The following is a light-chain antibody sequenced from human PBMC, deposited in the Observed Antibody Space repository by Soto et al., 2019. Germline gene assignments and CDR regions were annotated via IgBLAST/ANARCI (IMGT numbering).Light chain of an antibody. V-gene: IGKV3-11*01. CDR1: QSVSSY. Sequence: TLSLSLGESATLSCRASQSVSSYLAWYQQKPGQGPRLLIYDASNRATGVSARFSGSGYGTDFTLTISSLEPDDFAVYYCHQRSSWPRGTFGQGTKVDIK. CDR3: HQRSSWPRGT. J-gene: IGKJ1*01. CDR2: DAS.